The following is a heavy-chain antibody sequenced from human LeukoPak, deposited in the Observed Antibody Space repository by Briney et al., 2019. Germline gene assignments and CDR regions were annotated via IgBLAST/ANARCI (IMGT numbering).Heavy chain of an antibody. CDR1: GFTFGDYA. Sequence: GGSLRLSCTASGFTFGDYAMSWFRQAPGKGLEWVGFIRSKAYGGTTEYAASVKGRFTISRDDSKSIAYLQMNSLKTEDTAVYYCTRWVVVAVADHFDYWGQGTLVTVSS. V-gene: IGHV3-49*03. D-gene: IGHD6-19*01. CDR2: IRSKAYGGTT. CDR3: TRWVVVAVADHFDY. J-gene: IGHJ4*02.